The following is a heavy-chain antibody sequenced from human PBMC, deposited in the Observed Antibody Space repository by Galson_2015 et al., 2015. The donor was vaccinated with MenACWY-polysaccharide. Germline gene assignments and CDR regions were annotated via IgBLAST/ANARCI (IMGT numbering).Heavy chain of an antibody. D-gene: IGHD6-19*01. CDR2: IWYDGSNK. Sequence: SLRLSCAASGFTFSSYGMHWVRQAPGKGLEWVAVIWYDGSNKYYADSVKGRFTISRDNSKNTLYLQMNSLRAEDTAVYYCAREGQWLVRGYYYYGMDVWGQGTTVTVSS. J-gene: IGHJ6*02. CDR1: GFTFSSYG. CDR3: AREGQWLVRGYYYYGMDV. V-gene: IGHV3-33*01.